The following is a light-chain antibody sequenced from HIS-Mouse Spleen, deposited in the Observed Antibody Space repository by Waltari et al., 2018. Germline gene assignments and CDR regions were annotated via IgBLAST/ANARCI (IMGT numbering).Light chain of an antibody. Sequence: QSALTQPRSVSGSPGQSVTISCTGTSRDVGGYNYVSWYQQHPGKAPKLMIYDVSKRPSGVPDRFSGSIDSSSNSASLTISGLKTEDEADYYCQSYDSSNVVFGGGTKLTVL. CDR1: SRDVGGYNY. CDR2: DVS. J-gene: IGLJ2*01. CDR3: QSYDSSNVV. V-gene: IGLV2-11*01.